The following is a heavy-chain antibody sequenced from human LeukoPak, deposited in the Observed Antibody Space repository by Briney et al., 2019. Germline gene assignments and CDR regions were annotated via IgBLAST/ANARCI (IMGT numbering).Heavy chain of an antibody. D-gene: IGHD2-2*01. V-gene: IGHV3-15*01. CDR2: ITTTTGGGAT. J-gene: IGHJ4*01. Sequence: PGGSLRLSCAASGFTFSNAWMNWVRQAPGRGLEWVGRITTTTGGGATDYAVSVKGRFTISRDDSENTLYLQMNSLKTEDTAVYYCTTVPLGYCSSTTCYSHFDYWGQGTLVTVSS. CDR1: GFTFSNAW. CDR3: TTVPLGYCSSTTCYSHFDY.